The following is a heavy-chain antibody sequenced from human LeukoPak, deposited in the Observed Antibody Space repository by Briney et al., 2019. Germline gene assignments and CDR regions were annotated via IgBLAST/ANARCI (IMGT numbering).Heavy chain of an antibody. Sequence: PGGSLRLSCAASGFTFTNYAMSWVRQAPGKGLEWVSGIIGSSGTTWYADSVKGRFTISRDNSQNTLYLQMNSLRAEDTAVYYCAKDLVRWAFDIWGQGTMVTVSS. V-gene: IGHV3-23*01. CDR3: AKDLVRWAFDI. CDR2: IIGSSGTT. D-gene: IGHD4-23*01. J-gene: IGHJ3*02. CDR1: GFTFTNYA.